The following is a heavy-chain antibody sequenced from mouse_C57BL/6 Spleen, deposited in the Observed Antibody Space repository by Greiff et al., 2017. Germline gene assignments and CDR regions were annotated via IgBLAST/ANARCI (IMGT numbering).Heavy chain of an antibody. V-gene: IGHV1-55*01. J-gene: IGHJ2*01. D-gene: IGHD1-1*01. CDR3: ARWGTTVVGNFDY. CDR2: IYPGSGST. CDR1: GYTFTSYW. Sequence: QVQLKQPGAELVKPGASVKMSCKASGYTFTSYWITWVKQRPGQGLEWIGDIYPGSGSTNYNEKFKSKATLTVDTSSSTAYMQLSSLTSEDSAVYYCARWGTTVVGNFDYWGQGTTLTVSS.